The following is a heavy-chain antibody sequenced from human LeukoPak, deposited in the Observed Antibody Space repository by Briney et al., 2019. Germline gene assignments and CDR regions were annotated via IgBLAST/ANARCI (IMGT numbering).Heavy chain of an antibody. V-gene: IGHV4-61*02. D-gene: IGHD2-8*01. J-gene: IGHJ4*02. CDR1: GDSISRGNNY. Sequence: SETLSLTCTVSGDSISRGNNYWTWIRQPAGKGLEWIGRISTSGNTNYNPSLKSQVTISRHTSKNQFSLKLSSVTAADTAVYYCARNTGYCTNGVCFDDLDYWGQGTLVTVSS. CDR3: ARNTGYCTNGVCFDDLDY. CDR2: ISTSGNT.